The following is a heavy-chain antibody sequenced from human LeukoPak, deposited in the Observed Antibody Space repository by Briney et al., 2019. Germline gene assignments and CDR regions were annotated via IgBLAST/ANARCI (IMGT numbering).Heavy chain of an antibody. Sequence: GGFLSLSCAASGFTFSSYAMSWVRQAPGKGLEWVSAISGSGRSTYYADSVKGRFTISRDNSKNTLYLQMNSLRAEDTAVYYCAKDTSCCGYWFDPWGQGTLVTVSS. D-gene: IGHD2-2*01. V-gene: IGHV3-23*01. CDR1: GFTFSSYA. CDR2: ISGSGRST. J-gene: IGHJ5*02. CDR3: AKDTSCCGYWFDP.